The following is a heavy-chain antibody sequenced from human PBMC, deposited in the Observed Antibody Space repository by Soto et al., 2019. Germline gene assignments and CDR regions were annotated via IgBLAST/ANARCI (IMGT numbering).Heavy chain of an antibody. J-gene: IGHJ6*02. V-gene: IGHV3-64D*06. Sequence: PGGSLRLSCSVSGFTFSSYAMHWVRQAPGKGLEYVSAISSNGGSTYYADSVKGRFTISRDNSKNTLYLQMSSLRAEDTAVYYCVKAAAGYYYDSSGYSSNLPYWNVWGQGTTVTVSS. CDR3: VKAAAGYYYDSSGYSSNLPYWNV. CDR1: GFTFSSYA. CDR2: ISSNGGST. D-gene: IGHD3-22*01.